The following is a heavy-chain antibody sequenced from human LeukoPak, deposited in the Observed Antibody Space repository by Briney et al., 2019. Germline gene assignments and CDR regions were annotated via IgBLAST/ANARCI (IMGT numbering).Heavy chain of an antibody. D-gene: IGHD3-10*01. Sequence: ASVKVSCKASGYTFTSYDINWVRQATGQGLEWMGGMNPNSGNTGYAQKFQGRVTMTRNTSISTAYMELSSLRSEDPAVYYCARVFMVRGARRIYYFDYWGQGTLVTVSS. CDR1: GYTFTSYD. CDR3: ARVFMVRGARRIYYFDY. V-gene: IGHV1-8*01. CDR2: MNPNSGNT. J-gene: IGHJ4*02.